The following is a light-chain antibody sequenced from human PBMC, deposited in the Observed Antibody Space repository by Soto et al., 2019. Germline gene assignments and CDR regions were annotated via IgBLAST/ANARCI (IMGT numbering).Light chain of an antibody. V-gene: IGKV3-15*01. CDR3: QQYNKWPLT. Sequence: EKVMTQSPATLSMSPDERDTLSCRSSQSGSSNLAWYQQKPGQAPRLLIYGASTRATGIPARFSGSGSGTEFTLTISSLQSEDFAVYYCQQYNKWPLTFGGGTKVDIK. CDR1: QSGSSN. CDR2: GAS. J-gene: IGKJ4*01.